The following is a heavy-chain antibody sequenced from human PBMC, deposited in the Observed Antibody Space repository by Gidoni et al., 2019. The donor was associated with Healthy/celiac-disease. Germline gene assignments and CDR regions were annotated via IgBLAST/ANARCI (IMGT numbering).Heavy chain of an antibody. J-gene: IGHJ6*02. CDR3: ARGPYYYGMDA. Sequence: QVQLQQWGAGLLKPSETLSLTCAVYGGSFSGYYWSWIRQPPGKGLEWIGEINHSGSTNYNPSLKSRVTISVDTSKNQFSLKLSSVTAADTAVYYCARGPYYYGMDAWGQGTTVTVSS. CDR2: INHSGST. V-gene: IGHV4-34*01. CDR1: GGSFSGYY.